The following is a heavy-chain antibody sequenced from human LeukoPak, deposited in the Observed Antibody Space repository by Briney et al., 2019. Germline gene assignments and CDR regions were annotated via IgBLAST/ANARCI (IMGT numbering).Heavy chain of an antibody. V-gene: IGHV3-66*01. CDR2: IYSGGST. D-gene: IGHD4-17*01. CDR3: ARYVYGDYDGEYFQH. J-gene: IGHJ1*01. CDR1: GFTVSSNY. Sequence: PGGSLRLSCAASGFTVSSNYMSWVRQAPGKGLEWVSVIYSGGSTYYADSVKGRFTISRDNSKNTLYLQMNSLRAEDTAVYYCARYVYGDYDGEYFQHWGQGTLVTVSS.